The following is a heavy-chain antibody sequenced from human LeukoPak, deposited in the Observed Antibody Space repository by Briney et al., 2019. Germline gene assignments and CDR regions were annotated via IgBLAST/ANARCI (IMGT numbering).Heavy chain of an antibody. Sequence: SETLSRTCTVSAASLSSNDSFWGWIRQPPGKGLECIGGMSYSGNINYNPSLKSRVTISIDTSKNQFSLKLSSVTAADTAVYYCARRGYYYETTGYSWGQGTLVTVSS. CDR3: ARRGYYYETTGYS. CDR2: MSYSGNI. J-gene: IGHJ4*02. D-gene: IGHD3-22*01. CDR1: AASLSSNDSF. V-gene: IGHV4-39*01.